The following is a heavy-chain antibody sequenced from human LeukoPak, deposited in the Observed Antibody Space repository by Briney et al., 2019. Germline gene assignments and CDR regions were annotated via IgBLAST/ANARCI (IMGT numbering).Heavy chain of an antibody. V-gene: IGHV3-7*01. CDR3: ARDPGRGGAAAMDY. CDR2: IKEDGREE. Sequence: GGSLRLSCVASGFRIGDYWMNWVRQAPGKGLEWVANIKEDGREENSVGSVKGRFTISRDNAKNSLYLQMNSLRVEDSAVYYCARDPGRGGAAAMDYWGQGTLVTVSS. J-gene: IGHJ4*02. CDR1: GFRIGDYW. D-gene: IGHD6-13*01.